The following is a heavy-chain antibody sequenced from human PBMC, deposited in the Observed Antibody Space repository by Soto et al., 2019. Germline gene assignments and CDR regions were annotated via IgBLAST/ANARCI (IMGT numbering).Heavy chain of an antibody. Sequence: GGSLRLSCAASGFTFSMYTLSWVRQAPGKGLEWVSAIIGSGARTFFADSVKGPFTISRDKSKDTLYLQMNSMRAEDTAVYYCAQDPRCSSFNCYAGNFQHWGQGTLVTVSS. CDR3: AQDPRCSSFNCYAGNFQH. D-gene: IGHD2-2*01. CDR2: IIGSGART. V-gene: IGHV3-23*01. J-gene: IGHJ1*01. CDR1: GFTFSMYT.